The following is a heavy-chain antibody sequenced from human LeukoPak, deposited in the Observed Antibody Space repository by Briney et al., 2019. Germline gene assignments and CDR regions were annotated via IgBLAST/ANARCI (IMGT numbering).Heavy chain of an antibody. CDR2: MNPNSGNT. D-gene: IGHD3-10*01. Sequence: GASVKVSCKASGYTFTSYDINWVRQATGQGLEWMGWMNPNSGNTGYAQKFQGRVTMTRNTSISTAYMELSSLRSEGTAVYYCASSDGSGRSGAFDIWGQGTMVTVSS. J-gene: IGHJ3*02. CDR1: GYTFTSYD. CDR3: ASSDGSGRSGAFDI. V-gene: IGHV1-8*01.